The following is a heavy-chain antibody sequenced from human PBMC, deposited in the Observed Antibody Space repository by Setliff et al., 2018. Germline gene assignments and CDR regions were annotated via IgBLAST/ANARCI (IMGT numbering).Heavy chain of an antibody. CDR1: GYSFGNYG. CDR2: INAGNGNT. Sequence: EASVKVSCKASGYSFGNYGMSWVRQAPGQRLERMGWINAGNGNTKYSQKVQGRVTITRDTSASTAYMELSSLRSEDTAVYYCARDDDSSGYYSYYYMDVWGKGTTVTVSS. D-gene: IGHD3-22*01. CDR3: ARDDDSSGYYSYYYMDV. V-gene: IGHV1-3*01. J-gene: IGHJ6*03.